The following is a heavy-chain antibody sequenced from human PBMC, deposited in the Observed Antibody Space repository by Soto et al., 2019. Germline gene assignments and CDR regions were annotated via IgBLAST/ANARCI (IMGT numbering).Heavy chain of an antibody. D-gene: IGHD1-20*01. CDR3: ATSQKGYNWNYFDH. CDR1: SGSISGSYYY. V-gene: IGHV4-39*01. CDR2: VFSTGFP. Sequence: SETRSLTCAVSSGSISGSYYYWGWLRQSPGKGPEWIGSVFSTGFPAYNPSLESRVSVSVDTSKSQFSLKVSGVSAADTAVYYCATSQKGYNWNYFDHWGQGALVTVSS. J-gene: IGHJ4*02.